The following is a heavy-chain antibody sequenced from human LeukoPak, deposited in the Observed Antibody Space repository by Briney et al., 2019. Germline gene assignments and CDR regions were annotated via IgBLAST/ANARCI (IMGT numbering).Heavy chain of an antibody. Sequence: GGSLRLSCAASGFTFSSYEMNWVRQAPGKGLEWVSSISSSSSYIYYADSVKGRFTISRDNAKNSLYLQMNSLRAEDTAVYYCARGRSGWSPPIDYWGQGTLVTVSS. CDR2: ISSSSSYI. CDR3: ARGRSGWSPPIDY. V-gene: IGHV3-21*01. J-gene: IGHJ4*02. CDR1: GFTFSSYE. D-gene: IGHD6-19*01.